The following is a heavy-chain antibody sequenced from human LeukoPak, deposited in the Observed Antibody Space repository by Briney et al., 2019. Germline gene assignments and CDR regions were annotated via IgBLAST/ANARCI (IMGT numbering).Heavy chain of an antibody. CDR2: MSYDGSNK. Sequence: PGGSLRLSCAASGFTFSSYAMHWVRQAPGKGLEWVAVMSYDGSNKYYADSVKGRFTISRDNSKNTPYLQMNSLRAEDTAVYYCARGPHYYDFWSGSPVVGFDPWGQGTLVTVSS. J-gene: IGHJ5*02. D-gene: IGHD3-3*01. CDR3: ARGPHYYDFWSGSPVVGFDP. CDR1: GFTFSSYA. V-gene: IGHV3-30*04.